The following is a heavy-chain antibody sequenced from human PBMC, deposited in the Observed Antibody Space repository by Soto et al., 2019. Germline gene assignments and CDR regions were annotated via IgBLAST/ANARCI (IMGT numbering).Heavy chain of an antibody. V-gene: IGHV1-24*01. J-gene: IGHJ3*02. CDR1: GYTLTELS. Sequence: ASVKVSCKVSGYTLTELSMHWVRQAPGKGLEWMGGFDPEDGETIYAQKFQGRVTMTEDTSTDTAYMENRSLRSEDTSVYYCATVLMVYVGRAFDIWGQGTMVTVSS. CDR2: FDPEDGET. CDR3: ATVLMVYVGRAFDI. D-gene: IGHD2-8*01.